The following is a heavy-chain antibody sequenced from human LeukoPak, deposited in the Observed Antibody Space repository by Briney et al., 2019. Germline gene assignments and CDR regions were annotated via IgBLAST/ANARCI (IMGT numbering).Heavy chain of an antibody. CDR2: IYYSGST. CDR1: GGSISTFY. V-gene: IGHV4-59*01. D-gene: IGHD6-6*01. J-gene: IGHJ4*02. CDR3: ASGSSNFVDY. Sequence: SETLSLTCTVSGGSISTFYWNWIRQPPGKGLEWIGYIYYSGSTNYNPSLESRVTISVDTSKNQFSLKLSSVTAADTAVYYCASGSSNFVDYWGQGTLVTVSS.